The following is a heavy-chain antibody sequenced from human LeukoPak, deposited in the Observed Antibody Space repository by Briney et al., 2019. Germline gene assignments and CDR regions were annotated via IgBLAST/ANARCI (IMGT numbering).Heavy chain of an antibody. Sequence: GGSLRLSCAASGFTFSSYSMNWVRQAPGKGLEWVSYISSSSSTIYYADSVKGRFTISRDNAKNSLYLQMNSLRAEDTAVYYCTRDRLTGGTGAFDYWGQGTLVTVSS. V-gene: IGHV3-48*04. CDR1: GFTFSSYS. CDR2: ISSSSSTI. D-gene: IGHD7-27*01. J-gene: IGHJ4*02. CDR3: TRDRLTGGTGAFDY.